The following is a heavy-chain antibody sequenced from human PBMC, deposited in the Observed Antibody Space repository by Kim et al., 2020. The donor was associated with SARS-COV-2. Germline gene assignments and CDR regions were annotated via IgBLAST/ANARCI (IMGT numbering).Heavy chain of an antibody. CDR1: GGSISSGDYY. Sequence: SETLSLTCTVSGGSISSGDYYWSWIRQPPGKGLEWIGYIYYSGSTYYNPSLKSRVTISVDTSKNQFSLKLSSVTAAATAVYYCASSRKRITMVRGVFNYWGQGTLVTVSS. V-gene: IGHV4-30-4*01. D-gene: IGHD3-10*01. CDR2: IYYSGST. J-gene: IGHJ4*02. CDR3: ASSRKRITMVRGVFNY.